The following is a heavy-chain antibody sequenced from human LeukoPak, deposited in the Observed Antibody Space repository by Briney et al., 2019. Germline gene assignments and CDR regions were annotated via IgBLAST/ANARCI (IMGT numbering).Heavy chain of an antibody. CDR1: GFTFSSYW. J-gene: IGHJ4*02. D-gene: IGHD4-17*01. CDR3: ARRYGDYKAGFDY. Sequence: PGGSLRLSCAASGFTFSSYWMSWVRQAPGKGLEWVANIKQDGSEKYYVDSVKGRFTISRDNAKNSLYLQMNSLRAEDTAVYYCARRYGDYKAGFDYWGQGTLVTVSS. V-gene: IGHV3-7*01. CDR2: IKQDGSEK.